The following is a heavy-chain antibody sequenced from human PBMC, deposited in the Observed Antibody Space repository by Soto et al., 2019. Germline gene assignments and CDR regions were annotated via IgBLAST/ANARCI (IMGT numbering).Heavy chain of an antibody. J-gene: IGHJ2*01. Sequence: QVQLVESGGGLVKPGGSLRLSCAASGFTFSDYYMSWIRQAPGKGLEWVSYINSSSSYTNYADSVKGRFTISRDNAKNSLYLQMNRRRAEDTAMYYCARIIAAAGGRRYFDLWGRGTLVTVSS. CDR2: INSSSSYT. CDR1: GFTFSDYY. V-gene: IGHV3-11*05. CDR3: ARIIAAAGGRRYFDL. D-gene: IGHD6-13*01.